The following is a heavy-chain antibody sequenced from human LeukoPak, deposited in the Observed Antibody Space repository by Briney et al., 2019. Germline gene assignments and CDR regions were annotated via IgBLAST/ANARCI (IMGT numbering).Heavy chain of an antibody. CDR3: ARGNPWIQLGVNY. CDR1: GFTFSSYW. J-gene: IGHJ4*02. D-gene: IGHD5-18*01. V-gene: IGHV4-34*01. CDR2: INHSGST. Sequence: GSLRLSCAASGFTFSSYWMSWVRQAPGKGLEWIGEINHSGSTNYNPSLKSRVTISVDTSKNQFSLKLSSVTAADTAVYYCARGNPWIQLGVNYWGQGTLVTVSS.